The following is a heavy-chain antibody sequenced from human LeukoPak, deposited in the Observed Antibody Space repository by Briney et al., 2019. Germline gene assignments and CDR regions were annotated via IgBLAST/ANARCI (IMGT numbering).Heavy chain of an antibody. CDR2: VNPNSGDT. CDR3: ARSGYYGSGTYWDAFDL. J-gene: IGHJ3*01. CDR1: GYTFTGYY. D-gene: IGHD3-10*01. Sequence: ASVKVSCKASGYTFTGYYMHWVRQAPGQGLEWMGWVNPNSGDTNYAQKFLGRVTMTRDTSISTAYMDLTRLRSDDTAVYYCARSGYYGSGTYWDAFDLWGQGTMVTVPS. V-gene: IGHV1-2*02.